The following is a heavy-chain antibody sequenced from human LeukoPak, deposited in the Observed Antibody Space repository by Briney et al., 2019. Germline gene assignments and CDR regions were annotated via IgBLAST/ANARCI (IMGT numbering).Heavy chain of an antibody. CDR2: IYPGDSDT. J-gene: IGHJ3*02. CDR3: ARSLVYDSSGYYVTDAFDI. Sequence: GESLKISCKGSGYSFTSYWIGWVRQMPGKGLEWMGIIYPGDSDTRYSPSFQGQVTISADKSISTAYLQWSSLKASDTAMYYCARSLVYDSSGYYVTDAFDIWGQGTKVTVSS. D-gene: IGHD3-22*01. V-gene: IGHV5-51*01. CDR1: GYSFTSYW.